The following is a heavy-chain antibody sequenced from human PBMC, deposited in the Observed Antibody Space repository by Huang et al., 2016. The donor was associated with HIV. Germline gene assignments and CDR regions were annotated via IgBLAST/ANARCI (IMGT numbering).Heavy chain of an antibody. V-gene: IGHV5-51*01. Sequence: EVLLVQSGAELKEPGESLKISCKASGYGFSSYWIGWVRQKPGQGLEWMGIIYPRDSEPKYSPSFDGQVTSSADKSTRTAYLQWESLKAPDTAIYFCARQVDGFRSHFDFWGQGTLVSVSS. CDR3: ARQVDGFRSHFDF. CDR1: GYGFSSYW. J-gene: IGHJ4*02. CDR2: IYPRDSEP. D-gene: IGHD5-18*01.